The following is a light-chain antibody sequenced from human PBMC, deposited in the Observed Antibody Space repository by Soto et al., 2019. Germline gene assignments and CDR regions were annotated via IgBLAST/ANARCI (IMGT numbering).Light chain of an antibody. CDR1: SSNIGAGYD. V-gene: IGLV1-40*01. J-gene: IGLJ1*01. CDR3: QSYDSSLSGNYV. Sequence: QSVLTQPPSVSGAPGQRVTISCTGSSSNIGAGYDVHWYQQLPGTAPKLLIYGNSNRPSGVPDRFSGSKSGTSASLAITGLQAEDEADYYCQSYDSSLSGNYVFGTGTKV. CDR2: GNS.